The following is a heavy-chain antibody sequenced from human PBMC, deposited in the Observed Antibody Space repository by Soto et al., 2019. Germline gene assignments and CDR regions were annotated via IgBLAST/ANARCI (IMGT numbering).Heavy chain of an antibody. CDR2: ISAYNGNT. J-gene: IGHJ4*02. CDR1: GSTFTSSG. CDR3: ARSGSHSSGWYYY. Sequence: GASATVSFTTSGSTFTSSGISWGRQAPGQGLEWMGWISAYNGNTNYAQKLQGRVTMTTDTSTSTAYMELRSLRSDDTAVYYCARSGSHSSGWYYYWGQGTLVTGSS. D-gene: IGHD6-19*01. V-gene: IGHV1-18*04.